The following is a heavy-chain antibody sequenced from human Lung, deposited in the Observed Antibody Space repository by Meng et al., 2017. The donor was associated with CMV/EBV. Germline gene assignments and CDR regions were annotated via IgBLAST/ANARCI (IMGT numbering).Heavy chain of an antibody. CDR1: GYTFTSYY. CDR2: INPSGGST. Sequence: ASXXVSXKASGYTFTSYYMHWVRQAPGQGLEWMGIINPSGGSTSYAQKFQGRVTMTSDTSTSTVYMELSSLRSEDTAVYYCARDRLGVTTGMDVWAQGTAVNGAS. V-gene: IGHV1-46*01. CDR3: ARDRLGVTTGMDV. D-gene: IGHD4-11*01. J-gene: IGHJ6*02.